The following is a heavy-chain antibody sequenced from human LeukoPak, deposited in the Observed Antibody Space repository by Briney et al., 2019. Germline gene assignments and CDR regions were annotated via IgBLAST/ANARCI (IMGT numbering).Heavy chain of an antibody. CDR2: TYYRSKWYN. V-gene: IGHV6-1*01. J-gene: IGHJ3*02. Sequence: SQTLSLTCAISGDSVSSNSAAWNWIRQSPSRGLGWLGRTYYRSKWYNDYAVSVKSRITINPDTPKNQFSLQLSSVTPEDTAVYYCARGGQGDGYSADEAFDMWGQGTMVTVSS. CDR3: ARGGQGDGYSADEAFDM. D-gene: IGHD5-24*01. CDR1: GDSVSSNSAA.